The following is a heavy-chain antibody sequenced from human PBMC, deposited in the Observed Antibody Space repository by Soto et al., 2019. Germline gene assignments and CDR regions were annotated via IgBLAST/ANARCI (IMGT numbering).Heavy chain of an antibody. V-gene: IGHV1-69*01. CDR1: GGSFSSFT. Sequence: QVQLVQSGAEVKKPGPSVKVSCKASGGSFSSFTISWVRQAPGQGLEWMGGIIPIYGTANYAQKFQGRVTITADASTRTAYMELSSLRSEDTAVYYCAKDRRADWESYSYYAMDVWGQGTTVTVSS. J-gene: IGHJ6*02. CDR3: AKDRRADWESYSYYAMDV. CDR2: IIPIYGTA. D-gene: IGHD1-26*01.